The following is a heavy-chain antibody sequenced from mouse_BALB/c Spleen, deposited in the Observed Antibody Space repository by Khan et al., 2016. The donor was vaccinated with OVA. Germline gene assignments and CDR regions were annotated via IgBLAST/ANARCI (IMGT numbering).Heavy chain of an antibody. V-gene: IGHV1S81*02. CDR2: INPNNGGT. CDR3: TRSGYGTFAY. D-gene: IGHD2-1*01. J-gene: IGHJ3*01. CDR1: GYTFTSYY. Sequence: QIQLVQSGAELVKPGASVRLSCKTSGYTFTSYYLYWVKQRPGQGLEWIGDINPNNGGTNFNEKFKSKATLTVDKSSSTAYMRLSSLTSEDSAVYYCTRSGYGTFAYWGQGTLVTVSA.